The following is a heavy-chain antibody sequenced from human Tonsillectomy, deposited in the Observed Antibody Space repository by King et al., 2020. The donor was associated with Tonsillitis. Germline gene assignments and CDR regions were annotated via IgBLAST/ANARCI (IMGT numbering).Heavy chain of an antibody. CDR3: ADGPRGGGGHHYGMDV. CDR1: GFTFSNYG. V-gene: IGHV3-33*05. CDR2: ILYDGSKE. D-gene: IGHD3-16*02. Sequence: VQLVESGGGVVQPGRSLTLSCAASGFTFSNYGMHWVRQAPGKGLDWVAVILYDGSKEFYADSVKGRFTISRDSPKNTLYLQMNSLRADDTAVYYCADGPRGGGGHHYGMDVWGQGTTVTVSS. J-gene: IGHJ6*02.